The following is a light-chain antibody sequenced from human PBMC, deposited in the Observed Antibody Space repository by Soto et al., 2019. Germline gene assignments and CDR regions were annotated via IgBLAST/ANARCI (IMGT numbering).Light chain of an antibody. CDR3: QQSYSPPFT. J-gene: IGKJ4*01. CDR1: QNITTY. Sequence: EIQMTQSPSSLSASVGDRVTITCRASQNITTYLNWYQQKAGVDPNLLIFATSNLQRGVPSRFSGSGSGTDFTLTISSLQREDFATYYCQQSYSPPFTFGGGAKVEIK. V-gene: IGKV1-39*01. CDR2: ATS.